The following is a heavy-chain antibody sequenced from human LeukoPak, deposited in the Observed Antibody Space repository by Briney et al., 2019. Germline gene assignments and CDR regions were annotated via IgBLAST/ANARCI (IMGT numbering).Heavy chain of an antibody. CDR1: GFTFNSYW. CDR3: AKDPSGSFPNWFDP. J-gene: IGHJ5*02. Sequence: PGGSLRLSCTASGFTFNSYWMQWFRQDPGKGLVWVSCISTDGSTTRYADSVKGRFTISRDNAKSTLYLQMNSLRAEDTAVYYCAKDPSGSFPNWFDPWGQGTLVTVSS. CDR2: ISTDGSTT. D-gene: IGHD3-10*01. V-gene: IGHV3-74*01.